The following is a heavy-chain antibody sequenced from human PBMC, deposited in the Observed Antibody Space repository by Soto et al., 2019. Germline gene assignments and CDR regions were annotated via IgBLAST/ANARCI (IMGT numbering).Heavy chain of an antibody. Sequence: PSETLSLTCAVHGGSFHNYFWSWIRQSPGKGLEWFGEINHTGLTNYNPPLKSRVTISVDTSNNQFSLRLSSVTDADTAVYYCASQVGVPSKCVGVAWGQGTLVTVSS. D-gene: IGHD3-16*01. J-gene: IGHJ5*02. CDR2: INHTGLT. CDR1: GGSFHNYF. V-gene: IGHV4-34*01. CDR3: ASQVGVPSKCVGVA.